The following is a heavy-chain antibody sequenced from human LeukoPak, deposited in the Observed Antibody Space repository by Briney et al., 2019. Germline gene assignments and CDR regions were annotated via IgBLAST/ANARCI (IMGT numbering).Heavy chain of an antibody. D-gene: IGHD2-2*03. Sequence: ASVKVSCKASGYTFTSYGISWVRQAPGQGLEWMGWISAYNGNTNYAQKLQGRVTMTTDTSTSTAYMELRSLRSDDTAVYYCARDLDIVVVPAANNYYYYYMDVWGKGTTVTVSS. CDR2: ISAYNGNT. V-gene: IGHV1-18*01. J-gene: IGHJ6*03. CDR3: ARDLDIVVVPAANNYYYYYMDV. CDR1: GYTFTSYG.